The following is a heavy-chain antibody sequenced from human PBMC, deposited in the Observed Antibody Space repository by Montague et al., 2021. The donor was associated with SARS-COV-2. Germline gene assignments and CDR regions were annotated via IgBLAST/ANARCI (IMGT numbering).Heavy chain of an antibody. D-gene: IGHD2-15*01. CDR1: GGSISSYY. CDR2: IYYSGST. CDR3: ARRSLGYCSGGSCYSGYDY. J-gene: IGHJ4*02. Sequence: SETLSLTCTVSGGSISSYYWSWIRQPPGKGLEWIEYIYYSGSTNXNPSLKSRVTISVDTSKNQFSLKLSSVTAADTAVYYCARRSLGYCSGGSCYSGYDYWGQGTLVTVSS. V-gene: IGHV4-59*01.